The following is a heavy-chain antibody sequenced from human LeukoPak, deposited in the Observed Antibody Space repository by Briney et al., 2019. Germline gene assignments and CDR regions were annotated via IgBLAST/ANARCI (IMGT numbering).Heavy chain of an antibody. CDR2: ISGSGGAT. D-gene: IGHD3-22*01. CDR3: AKDLEGDDSCVYHF. CDR1: GVTFSAYA. J-gene: IGHJ4*02. Sequence: GGSLRHSCAASGVTFSAYAMTWVRQAPGKGLEWVSTISGSGGATKFADSVKGRFTISRDNSKNTLYLQMNSLRVDDTAVYYCAKDLEGDDSCVYHFWGQGALVSVSP. V-gene: IGHV3-23*01.